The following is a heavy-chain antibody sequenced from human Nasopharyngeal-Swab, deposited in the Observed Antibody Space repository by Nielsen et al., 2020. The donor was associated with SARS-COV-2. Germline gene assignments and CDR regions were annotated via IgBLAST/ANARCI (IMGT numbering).Heavy chain of an antibody. CDR3: ARAGNSSGYYPSDY. V-gene: IGHV1-2*02. D-gene: IGHD3-22*01. J-gene: IGHJ4*02. CDR2: INPNSGGT. CDR1: GYTFTGYY. Sequence: ASVKVSCKASGYTFTGYYMHWVRQAPGQGLDWMGWINPNSGGTNYAQKFQGRVTMTRDTSISTAYMELSRLRSDDTAVYYCARAGNSSGYYPSDYWGQGTLVTVSS.